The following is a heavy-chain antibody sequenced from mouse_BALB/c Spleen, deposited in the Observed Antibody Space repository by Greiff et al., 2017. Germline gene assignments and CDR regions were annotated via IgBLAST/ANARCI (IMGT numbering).Heavy chain of an antibody. V-gene: IGHV14-3*02. CDR3: AREGWLRAMDY. CDR1: GFNIKDTY. D-gene: IGHD2-2*01. Sequence: EVKLQESGAELVKPGASVKLSCTASGFNIKDTYMHWVKQRPEQGLEWIGRIDPANGNTKYDPKFQGKATITADTSSNTAYLQLSSLTSADTAVYYCAREGWLRAMDYWGQGTSVTVSS. CDR2: IDPANGNT. J-gene: IGHJ4*01.